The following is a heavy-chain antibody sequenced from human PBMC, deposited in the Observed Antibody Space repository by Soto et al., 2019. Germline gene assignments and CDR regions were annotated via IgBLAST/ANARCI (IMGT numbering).Heavy chain of an antibody. CDR2: ITGGGEYT. D-gene: IGHD6-13*01. Sequence: GSLRLSCAASGFTFSRSALSRVRQTPEKGLEWISAITGGGEYTYHADSVKGRFTISRDNAKNTLFLQMNSLRAEDTAVYYCASLLPGIAAAGGAGYYYYYYGMDVWGQGTTVTVSS. J-gene: IGHJ6*02. CDR3: ASLLPGIAAAGGAGYYYYYYGMDV. V-gene: IGHV3-23*01. CDR1: GFTFSRSA.